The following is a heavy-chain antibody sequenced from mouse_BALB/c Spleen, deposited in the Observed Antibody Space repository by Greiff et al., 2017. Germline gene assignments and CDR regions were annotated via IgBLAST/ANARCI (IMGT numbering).Heavy chain of an antibody. CDR1: GFTFSSYA. J-gene: IGHJ3*01. CDR3: ARRAGDPFAY. Sequence: EVQRVESGGGLVKPGGSLKLSCAASGFTFSSYAMSWVRQTPEKRLEWVATISSGGSYTYYPDSVKGRFTISRDNAKNTLYLQMSSLRSEDTAMYYCARRAGDPFAYWGQGTLVTVSA. CDR2: ISSGGSYT. D-gene: IGHD2-13*01. V-gene: IGHV5-9-3*01.